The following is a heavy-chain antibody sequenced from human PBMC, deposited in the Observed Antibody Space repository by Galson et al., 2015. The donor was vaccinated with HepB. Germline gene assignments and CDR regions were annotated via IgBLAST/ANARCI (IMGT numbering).Heavy chain of an antibody. CDR3: ARGRVSYYDYVWGSYADYYFDY. CDR2: IRTGGSNK. V-gene: IGHV3-30*02. CDR1: GFTFSPYG. Sequence: SLRLSCAASGFTFSPYGMHWVRQAPGKGLEWVALIRTGGSNKYYADSVKARFTISRDNSKNTLYLQMNSLRVEDAAVYYCARGRVSYYDYVWGSYADYYFDYWGQGTLVTVSS. J-gene: IGHJ4*02. D-gene: IGHD3-16*01.